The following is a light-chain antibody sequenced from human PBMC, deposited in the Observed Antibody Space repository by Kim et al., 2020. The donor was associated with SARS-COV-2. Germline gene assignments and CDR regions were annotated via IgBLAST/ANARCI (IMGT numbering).Light chain of an antibody. CDR2: KAS. J-gene: IGKJ2*01. CDR3: QQYMSYYT. Sequence: DIQMTQSPSTLSASVGDSVTITCRASQTISTWLAWYQLKPGKTPKLLIYKASSLQNGVPSRFSGSGSGTEFSLTITSLQPDDFATYYCQQYMSYYTFGQGTKLEIK. CDR1: QTISTW. V-gene: IGKV1-5*03.